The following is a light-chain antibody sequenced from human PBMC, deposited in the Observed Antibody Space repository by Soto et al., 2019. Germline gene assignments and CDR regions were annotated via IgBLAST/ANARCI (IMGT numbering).Light chain of an antibody. Sequence: DVHMTQSPSSLSASVVYRVTITFRASQSIDSWLALYQHKPGKAPKLLIYDASSLESGVPSRFSGSGSGTEFTLTISSLQPDDFATYYCQQYNSYSGTFGQGTKVDIK. CDR1: QSIDSW. V-gene: IGKV1-5*01. CDR2: DAS. J-gene: IGKJ1*01. CDR3: QQYNSYSGT.